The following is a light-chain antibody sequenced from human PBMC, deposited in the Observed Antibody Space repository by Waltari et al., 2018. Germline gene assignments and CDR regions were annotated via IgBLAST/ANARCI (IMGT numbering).Light chain of an antibody. CDR3: QQFFTLPS. CDR2: WAS. CDR1: QRVFYRSTNKNY. J-gene: IGKJ3*01. V-gene: IGKV4-1*01. Sequence: DIEVTQSTDSLAVSLGERANRNCKSSQRVFYRSTNKNYLAWYQQKPGQPPKLLIYWASTRESGVPDRFSGSGSGTDFTLTINSLQAEDVAVYYCQQFFTLPSFGPGTKVDIK.